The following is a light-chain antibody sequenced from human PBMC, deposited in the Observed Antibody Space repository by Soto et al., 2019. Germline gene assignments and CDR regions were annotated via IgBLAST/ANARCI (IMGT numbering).Light chain of an antibody. V-gene: IGKV3-15*01. J-gene: IGKJ1*01. CDR3: QQYHNWPTWT. CDR1: QSVSTN. CDR2: GVS. Sequence: EIVMTQSPATLSVSPGGRATLSCTASQSVSTNLAWYQQRPGQPPRLLIYGVSTRATGIPARFSGSGFGTEFVLTISSLQSEDVAVYFCQQYHNWPTWTFGHGTKVDIK.